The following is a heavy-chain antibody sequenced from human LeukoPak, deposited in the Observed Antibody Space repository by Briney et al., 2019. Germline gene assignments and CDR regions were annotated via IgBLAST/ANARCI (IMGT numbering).Heavy chain of an antibody. D-gene: IGHD6-13*01. J-gene: IGHJ4*02. CDR3: ARVGVVIAAAGTGYYFDY. Sequence: RASVKVSCKASGYTFTSYGISWVRQAPGQGLEWMGWISAYNGNTNYAQKLQGKVTMTTDTSTSTAYMELRSLRSDDTAVYYCARVGVVIAAAGTGYYFDYWGQGTLVTVSS. V-gene: IGHV1-18*01. CDR1: GYTFTSYG. CDR2: ISAYNGNT.